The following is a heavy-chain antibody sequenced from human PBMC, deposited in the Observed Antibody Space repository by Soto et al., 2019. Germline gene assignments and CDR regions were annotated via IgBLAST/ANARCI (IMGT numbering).Heavy chain of an antibody. V-gene: IGHV3-30*18. J-gene: IGHJ4*02. Sequence: QVQLVESGGGVVQPGRSLRLSCAASGFTFSSYGMHWVRQAPGKGLEWVAVISYDGSNKYYADSVKGRFTISRDNSKNTLYLQMNSPRAEDTAVYSCAEDEDYGAWLGYWGQGTLVTVSS. CDR1: GFTFSSYG. D-gene: IGHD4-17*01. CDR2: ISYDGSNK. CDR3: AEDEDYGAWLGY.